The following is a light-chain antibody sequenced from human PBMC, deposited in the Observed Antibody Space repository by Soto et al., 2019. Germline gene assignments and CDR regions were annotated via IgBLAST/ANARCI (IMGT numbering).Light chain of an antibody. CDR1: ISNIGSNY. V-gene: IGLV1-47*01. J-gene: IGLJ1*01. CDR2: RNN. CDR3: AAWDDGLYV. Sequence: QSALTQPPSASGTPGQRVTISCSGSISNIGSNYVYWYQQLPGTAPKLLIYRNNQRPSGVPDRFSGSKSGTSASLAISGLRSEDEADSYCAAWDDGLYVFRTGTKVTVL.